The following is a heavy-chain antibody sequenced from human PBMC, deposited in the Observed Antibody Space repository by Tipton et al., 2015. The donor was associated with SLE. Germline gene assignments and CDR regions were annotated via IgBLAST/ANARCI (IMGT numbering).Heavy chain of an antibody. J-gene: IGHJ4*02. V-gene: IGHV4-31*03. CDR3: VGQTIFGSLRALDY. Sequence: TLSLTCTVSGGSISSGGYYWSWIRQHPGKGLEWIGYIYYSGSTYYNPSLKSRVTISGDTSKNQFSLKLSSVTAADTAVYYCVGQTIFGSLRALDYWGLGTLVTVSS. CDR1: GGSISSGGYY. CDR2: IYYSGST. D-gene: IGHD3-3*01.